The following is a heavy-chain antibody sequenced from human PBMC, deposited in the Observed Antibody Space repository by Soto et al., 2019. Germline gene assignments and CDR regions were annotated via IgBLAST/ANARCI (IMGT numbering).Heavy chain of an antibody. Sequence: GSLRLSCAASGFIVSDSYMSWVRQAPGKGLEWVSVIYSSGSAFYADSVKGRFTISRDNSKNTLFIQMNSLRAEDTAVYYCAREASCGGDCYVDYWGQGTLVTVSS. CDR3: AREASCGGDCYVDY. D-gene: IGHD2-21*02. CDR1: GFIVSDSY. V-gene: IGHV3-53*01. CDR2: IYSSGSA. J-gene: IGHJ4*02.